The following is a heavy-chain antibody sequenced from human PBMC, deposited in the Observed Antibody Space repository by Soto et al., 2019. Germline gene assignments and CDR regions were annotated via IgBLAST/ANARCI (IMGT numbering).Heavy chain of an antibody. CDR3: TGRGGDSLQDS. Sequence: VQLVESGGGLVQPGGSLKVSCAGLGFNFSDSALHWVRQPSGKGLEWIGRIRGRSKKFATSYATSVRGRFSLSRDDSKNTAYLQMNSLRDDDTGVYFCTGRGGDSLQDSWGQGTLVTVSS. J-gene: IGHJ4*02. V-gene: IGHV3-73*01. CDR2: IRGRSKKFAT. CDR1: GFNFSDSA. D-gene: IGHD4-17*01.